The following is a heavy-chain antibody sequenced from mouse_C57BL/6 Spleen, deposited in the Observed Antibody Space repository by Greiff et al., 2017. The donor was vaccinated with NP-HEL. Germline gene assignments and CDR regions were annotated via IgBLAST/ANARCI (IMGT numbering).Heavy chain of an antibody. J-gene: IGHJ4*01. CDR1: GYSITSGYY. CDR3: ARDPLPYGSSYPHAMDY. D-gene: IGHD1-1*01. V-gene: IGHV3-6*01. Sequence: EVQLQQSGPGLVKPSQSLSLTCSVTGYSITSGYYWNWIRQFPGNKLEWMGYISYDGSNNYNPSLKNRISITRDTSKNQFFLKLNSVTTEDTATYYCARDPLPYGSSYPHAMDYWGQGTSVTVSS. CDR2: ISYDGSN.